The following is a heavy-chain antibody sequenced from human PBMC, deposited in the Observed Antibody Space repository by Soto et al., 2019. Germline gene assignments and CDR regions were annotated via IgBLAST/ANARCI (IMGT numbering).Heavy chain of an antibody. V-gene: IGHV1-8*01. J-gene: IGHJ6*02. CDR1: GYTFTSYD. CDR2: MNPNSGNT. D-gene: IGHD2-2*01. CDR3: ARGLRGYCSSTSCSMDV. Sequence: QVQLVQSGAEVKKPGASVKVSCKASGYTFTSYDINWVRQATGQGLEWMGWMNPNSGNTGYAQKFQGRVTMTSNTSISTAYMELSSLRSEDTAVYYCARGLRGYCSSTSCSMDVWGQGTTVTVSS.